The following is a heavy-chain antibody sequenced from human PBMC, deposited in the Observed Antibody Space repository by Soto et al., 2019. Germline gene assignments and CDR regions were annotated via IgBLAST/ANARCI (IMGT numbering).Heavy chain of an antibody. J-gene: IGHJ4*02. Sequence: GSLRLSCAASGFTFSGSAMHWVRQASGKGLEWVGRIRSKANSYATAYAASVKGRFTISRDDSKNTAYLQMNSLKTEDTAVYYCTRGGYDSSGYYNDYWGQGTLVTV. CDR1: GFTFSGSA. D-gene: IGHD3-22*01. V-gene: IGHV3-73*01. CDR3: TRGGYDSSGYYNDY. CDR2: IRSKANSYAT.